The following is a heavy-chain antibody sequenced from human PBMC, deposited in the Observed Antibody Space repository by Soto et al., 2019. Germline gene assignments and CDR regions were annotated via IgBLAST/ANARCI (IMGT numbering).Heavy chain of an antibody. D-gene: IGHD4-17*01. CDR3: TIDASPNINYRDCLDV. CDR2: ISSNGAYI. V-gene: IGHV3-21*01. Sequence: PGGSLRLSCAASGFTFRSFTMNWVRQAPGKGLEWVSTISSNGAYIYYTDSLRGRFTISRDNAKNSLHLQMNGLRAEDTAVYYCTIDASPNINYRDCLDVWGPGTMVTVSS. J-gene: IGHJ6*02. CDR1: GFTFRSFT.